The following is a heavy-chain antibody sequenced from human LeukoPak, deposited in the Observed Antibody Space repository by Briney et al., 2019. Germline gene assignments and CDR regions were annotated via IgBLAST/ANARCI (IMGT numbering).Heavy chain of an antibody. CDR3: ASAPRYSSSWPNNWFDP. CDR2: IIPIFGTA. V-gene: IGHV1-69*13. J-gene: IGHJ5*02. D-gene: IGHD6-13*01. Sequence: SVKVSCKTSGYTFTSYYMQWVRQAPGQGLEWMGGIIPIFGTANYAQKFQGRVTITADESTSTAYMELSSLRSEDTAVYFCASAPRYSSSWPNNWFDPWGQGTLVTVSS. CDR1: GYTFTSYY.